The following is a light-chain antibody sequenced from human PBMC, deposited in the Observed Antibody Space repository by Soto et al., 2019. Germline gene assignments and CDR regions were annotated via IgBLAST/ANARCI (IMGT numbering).Light chain of an antibody. CDR1: SGHSSYI. CDR3: ETWDSNTVV. Sequence: QLVLTQSSSASASLGSSVKLTRTLSSGHSSYIIAWHQQQPGKAPRYLMKLEGSGSYNKGSGVPDRFSGSSSGADRYLTISNLQFEDEADYYCETWDSNTVVFGGGTKLTVL. V-gene: IGLV4-60*02. CDR2: LEGSGSY. J-gene: IGLJ2*01.